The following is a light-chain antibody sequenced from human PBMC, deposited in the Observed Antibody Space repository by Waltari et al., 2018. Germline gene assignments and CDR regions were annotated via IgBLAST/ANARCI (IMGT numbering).Light chain of an antibody. V-gene: IGLV3-19*01. Sequence: SSEVTQDPAVSVALGQTVRITCQGDSLRSLYASWYQQKPGQAPVLVIYGKNNRPSGIPDRFSGSTSGNTASLTITGAQAEDEADYYCNSRDSSGNHLLFGGGTKLTVL. J-gene: IGLJ2*01. CDR1: SLRSLY. CDR3: NSRDSSGNHLL. CDR2: GKN.